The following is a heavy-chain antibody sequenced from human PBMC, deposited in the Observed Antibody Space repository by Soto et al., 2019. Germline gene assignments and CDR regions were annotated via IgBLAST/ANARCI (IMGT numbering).Heavy chain of an antibody. Sequence: GGSLRLSCAASGFTFSSYGMHWVRQAPGKGLEWVAVISYDGSNKYYADSVKGRFTISRDNSKNTLYLQMNSLRAEDTAVYYCAGRKIQLWFDAFDIWGQGTMVTVSS. D-gene: IGHD5-18*01. CDR1: GFTFSSYG. CDR2: ISYDGSNK. J-gene: IGHJ3*02. V-gene: IGHV3-30*03. CDR3: AGRKIQLWFDAFDI.